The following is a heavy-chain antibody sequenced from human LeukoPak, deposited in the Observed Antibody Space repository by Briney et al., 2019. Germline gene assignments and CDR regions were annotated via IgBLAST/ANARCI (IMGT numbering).Heavy chain of an antibody. J-gene: IGHJ3*02. Sequence: SLQISCYGSAYSFISYWICCWRQLPGKGLEGRGIIYPGDSDTRYSPSFQGQVTISADKSISTSYLQWSSLKASDTAVYYCARHGRINRAFDIWGQGTMVTVSS. V-gene: IGHV5-51*01. D-gene: IGHD2-15*01. CDR2: IYPGDSDT. CDR3: ARHGRINRAFDI. CDR1: AYSFISYW.